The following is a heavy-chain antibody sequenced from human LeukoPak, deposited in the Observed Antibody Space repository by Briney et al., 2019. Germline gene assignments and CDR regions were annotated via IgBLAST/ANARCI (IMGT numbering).Heavy chain of an antibody. CDR1: GFTFDDYA. CDR3: ATSQGVTTDFDY. J-gene: IGHJ4*02. Sequence: GGSLRLSCAASGFTFDDYAMHWVRQAPGKGLEWVSGISWNSGSIGYADSVKGRFTISRDNAKNFLYLQMNSLRAEDTALYYCATSQGVTTDFDYWGQGTLVTVSS. CDR2: ISWNSGSI. D-gene: IGHD4-17*01. V-gene: IGHV3-9*01.